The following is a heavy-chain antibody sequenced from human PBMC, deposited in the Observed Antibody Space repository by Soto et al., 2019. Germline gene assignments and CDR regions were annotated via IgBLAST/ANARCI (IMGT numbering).Heavy chain of an antibody. Sequence: PGGSLRLSCVASGFTFSCNAMTWVRQAPGKGLHWVSGISAGGTTYYADSAKGRFTISRDNSKNTRYLQMNSLRADDTAVYYCAKDPLTRGWFDPWGQGTLVTVSS. V-gene: IGHV3-23*01. CDR3: AKDPLTRGWFDP. CDR1: GFTFSCNA. J-gene: IGHJ5*02. CDR2: ISAGGTT.